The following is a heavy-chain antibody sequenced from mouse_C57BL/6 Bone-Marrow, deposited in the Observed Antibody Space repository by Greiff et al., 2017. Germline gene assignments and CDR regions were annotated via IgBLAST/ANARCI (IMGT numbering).Heavy chain of an antibody. CDR1: GFTFSDYY. CDR3: ARQDYYGSSQYYYAMDY. D-gene: IGHD1-1*01. CDR2: ISNGGGST. J-gene: IGHJ4*01. Sequence: EVKLVESGGGLVQPGGSLKLSCAASGFTFSDYYMYWVRQTPEKRLEWVAYISNGGGSTYYPDTVKGRFTISGDNAKNTLYLQMSRLKSEDTAMYYCARQDYYGSSQYYYAMDYWGQGTSVTVSS. V-gene: IGHV5-12*01.